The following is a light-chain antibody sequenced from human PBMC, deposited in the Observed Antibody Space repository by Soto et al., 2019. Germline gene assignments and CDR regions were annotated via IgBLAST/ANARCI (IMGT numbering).Light chain of an antibody. Sequence: DIQKTQSPSSLSASVGDRVTVTCRASQNIGRYLNWYQQKPGKAPKLLIYAASSLQSGVPSRFSGSGSGTDFTLTISSLQPEDFATYYCQQSSGIPYTFGQGTKLEIK. V-gene: IGKV1-39*01. CDR2: AAS. CDR3: QQSSGIPYT. J-gene: IGKJ2*01. CDR1: QNIGRY.